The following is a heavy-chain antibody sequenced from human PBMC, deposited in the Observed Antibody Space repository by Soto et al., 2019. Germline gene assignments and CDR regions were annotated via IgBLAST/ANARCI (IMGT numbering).Heavy chain of an antibody. CDR1: GFTFSRYA. J-gene: IGHJ6*02. D-gene: IGHD3-10*01. CDR3: AKDVKGSGSLPSYYYGMDV. CDR2: ISSTGGST. V-gene: IGHV3-23*01. Sequence: VPLLESGGGLVQPGGSLRISCAASGFTFSRYAMSWVRQAPGKGLEWVSAISSTGGSTYYGDSLKGRFTISRDNSKNTLYLQMHSLRAEDTALYYCAKDVKGSGSLPSYYYGMDVWGQGTTVTVSS.